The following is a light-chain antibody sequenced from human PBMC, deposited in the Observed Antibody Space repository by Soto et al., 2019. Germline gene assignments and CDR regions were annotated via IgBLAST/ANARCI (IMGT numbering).Light chain of an antibody. CDR1: SSDVGGYNS. CDR2: EVS. CDR3: TSHAGSDTRM. V-gene: IGLV2-8*01. Sequence: QSALTQPPSASGSPGQSVTISCTGTSSDVGGYNSVSWYQQHPGRAPKLMIYEVSKRPSRVPDRYSGSKSGNTASLTVSGLQADDEADYFCTSHAGSDTRMFGGGTKLTVL. J-gene: IGLJ3*02.